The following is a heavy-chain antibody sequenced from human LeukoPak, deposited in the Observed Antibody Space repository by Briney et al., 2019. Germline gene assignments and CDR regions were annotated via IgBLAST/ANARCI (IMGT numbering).Heavy chain of an antibody. CDR2: IKSKTDSGTT. J-gene: IGHJ4*02. D-gene: IGHD1-26*01. CDR1: GFTFSSYG. CDR3: TTDLRGELPYIDC. Sequence: GGSPRLSCAASGFTFSSYGMYWVRQAPGKGLEWVGRIKSKTDSGTTDYAASVKGRFTISRDDSKNTLYLQMNRLKTEDAAVYYCTTDLRGELPYIDCWGQRTLVTASS. V-gene: IGHV3-15*01.